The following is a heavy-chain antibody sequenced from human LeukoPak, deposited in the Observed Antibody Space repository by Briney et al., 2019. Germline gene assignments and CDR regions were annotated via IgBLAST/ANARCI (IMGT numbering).Heavy chain of an antibody. J-gene: IGHJ4*02. CDR3: ARHVGKEPRDLWCLD. Sequence: GESLKISCKGSGYSFTSYWIGWVRQMPGKGLEWMGIIYPGDSDTRYSPSFQGQVTISADKSISTAYLQWSSLKASDTAMYYCARHVGKEPRDLWCLDWGQGTLVTVSS. D-gene: IGHD4/OR15-4a*01. CDR1: GYSFTSYW. V-gene: IGHV5-51*01. CDR2: IYPGDSDT.